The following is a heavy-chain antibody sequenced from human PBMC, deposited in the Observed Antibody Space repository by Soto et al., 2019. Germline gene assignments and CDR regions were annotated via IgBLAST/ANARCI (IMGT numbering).Heavy chain of an antibody. Sequence: SVKVSCKASGFDFGSFGIQFLRQTRGRGLEWIGWIVVASGRTDYARQFQGRVAFSRDMSSTTAYMDLYDLKSDDTAVYFCSADHPHTAIGWPVWGQGTTVTVSS. CDR2: IVVASGRT. CDR3: SADHPHTAIGWPV. V-gene: IGHV1-58*02. CDR1: GFDFGSFG. J-gene: IGHJ6*02.